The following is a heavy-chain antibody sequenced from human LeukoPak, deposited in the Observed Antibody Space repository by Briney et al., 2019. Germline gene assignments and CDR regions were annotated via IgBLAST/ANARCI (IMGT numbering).Heavy chain of an antibody. CDR3: ARSKSGAWFDP. CDR2: IYYSGST. J-gene: IGHJ5*02. Sequence: PSETLSLTCTVSGGSISGYYWSRIRQPPGKGLDWIGYIYYSGSTDYNPSLKSRVTISVDTSKNQFSLKLTSVTAADTAVYFCARSKSGAWFDPWGQGTLVTVSS. V-gene: IGHV4-59*08. CDR1: GGSISGYY.